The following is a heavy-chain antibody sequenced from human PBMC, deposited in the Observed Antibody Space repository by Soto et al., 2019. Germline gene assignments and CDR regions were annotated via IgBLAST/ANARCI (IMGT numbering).Heavy chain of an antibody. Sequence: GGSLRLSCAASGFTFSSYWMSWVRQAPGKGLEWVANIKQDGSEKYYVDSVKGRFTISRDNAKNSLYLQMNSLRAEETAVYYCARDTVVPAASYNWFDPWGQGTLVTVS. V-gene: IGHV3-7*01. CDR1: GFTFSSYW. J-gene: IGHJ5*02. CDR3: ARDTVVPAASYNWFDP. D-gene: IGHD2-2*01. CDR2: IKQDGSEK.